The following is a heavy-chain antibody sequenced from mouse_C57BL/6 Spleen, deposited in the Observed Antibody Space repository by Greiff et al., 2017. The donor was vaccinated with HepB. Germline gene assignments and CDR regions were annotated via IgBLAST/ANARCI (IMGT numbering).Heavy chain of an antibody. D-gene: IGHD6-2*01. CDR1: GFTFSDYY. V-gene: IGHV5-16*01. J-gene: IGHJ2*01. Sequence: DVKLVESEGGLVQPGSSMKLSCTASGFTFSDYYMAWVRQVPEKGLEWVANINYDGSSTYYLDSLKSRFIISRDNAKNILYLQMSSLKSEDTATYYCAREGLDYWGQGTTLTVSS. CDR3: AREGLDY. CDR2: INYDGSST.